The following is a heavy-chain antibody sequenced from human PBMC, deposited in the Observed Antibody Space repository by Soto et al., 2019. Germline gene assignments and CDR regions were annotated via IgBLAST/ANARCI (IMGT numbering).Heavy chain of an antibody. CDR1: GYTFTSYY. D-gene: IGHD2-21*02. CDR2: INPSGGST. J-gene: IGHJ6*02. V-gene: IGHV1-46*01. Sequence: ASVKVSCKAPGYTFTSYYMHWVRQAPGQGLEWMGIINPSGGSTSYAQKFQGRVTMTRDTSTSTVYMELSSLRSEDTAVYYCAREEVVVTAIPNYYYGMDVWGQGTTVTVSS. CDR3: AREEVVVTAIPNYYYGMDV.